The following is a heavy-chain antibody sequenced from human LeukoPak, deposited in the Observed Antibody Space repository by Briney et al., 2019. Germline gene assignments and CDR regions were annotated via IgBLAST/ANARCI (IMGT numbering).Heavy chain of an antibody. J-gene: IGHJ4*02. CDR2: IYYSGST. V-gene: IGHV4-39*07. CDR1: GGSISSSSYY. Sequence: PSETLSLTCTVSGGSISSSSYYWGWIRQPPGKGLEWIGSIYYSGSTYYNPSLKSRVTILVDTSKNQFSLKLSSVTAADTAVYYCARDNGDIVVVTAPFDYWGQGTLVTVSS. CDR3: ARDNGDIVVVTAPFDY. D-gene: IGHD2-21*02.